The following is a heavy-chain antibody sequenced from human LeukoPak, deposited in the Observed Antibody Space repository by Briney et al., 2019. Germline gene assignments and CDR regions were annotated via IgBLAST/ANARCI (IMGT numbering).Heavy chain of an antibody. CDR3: ARLPDYYDSSGYPVRGYFDY. CDR2: ISAYNGNT. Sequence: ASVKVSCKASGYTFTSYGISWVRQAPGQGLEWMGWISAYNGNTNYAQKLQGGVTMTTDTSTSTAYMELRSLRSDDTAVYYCARLPDYYDSSGYPVRGYFDYWGQGTLVTVSS. J-gene: IGHJ4*02. CDR1: GYTFTSYG. V-gene: IGHV1-18*01. D-gene: IGHD3-22*01.